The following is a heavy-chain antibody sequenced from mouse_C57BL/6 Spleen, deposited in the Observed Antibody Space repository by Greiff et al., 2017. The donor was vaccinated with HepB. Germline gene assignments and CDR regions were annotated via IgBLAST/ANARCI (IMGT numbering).Heavy chain of an antibody. D-gene: IGHD3-3*01. CDR2: IWTGGGT. V-gene: IGHV2-9-1*01. CDR3: AREGDGEDY. CDR1: GFSFTSYA. Sequence: QVQLKESGPGLVAPSQSLSITCTVSGFSFTSYAISWVRQPPGKGLEWLGAIWTGGGTNYNSAPKSRLSISKDNSKSQVFLKMNSLQTDDTARYYCAREGDGEDYWGQGTTLTVSS. J-gene: IGHJ2*01.